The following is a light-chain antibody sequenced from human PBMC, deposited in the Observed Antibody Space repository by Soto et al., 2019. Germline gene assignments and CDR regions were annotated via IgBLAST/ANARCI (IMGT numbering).Light chain of an antibody. CDR3: QQFCNSLYT. CDR2: AAS. J-gene: IGKJ2*01. CDR1: QSVSSNY. Sequence: EVVLTQSPGTLSLSPGERATLSCRASQSVSSNYLAWYQQKPGQAPRLLIYAASTRAAGIPDRFSGSGSGTDFTLTISRLEPEDFAVYYCQQFCNSLYTFGQGTKLEIK. V-gene: IGKV3-20*01.